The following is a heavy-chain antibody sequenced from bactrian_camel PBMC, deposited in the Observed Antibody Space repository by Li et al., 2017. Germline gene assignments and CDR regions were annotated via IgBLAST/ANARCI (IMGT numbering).Heavy chain of an antibody. D-gene: IGHD2*01. CDR2: INGDDRT. Sequence: HVQLVESGGGSVQAGGSLKLSCTVSKYTIGTYCMGWFRQNPGNEREWVASINGDDRTNYANSVKGRFTISQDSATNTLYLLMNSLKSEDTSIYYCAADPGSGGSCSPNLPLTTDANYFVGQGTQVTV. CDR1: KYTIGTYC. J-gene: IGHJ4*01. V-gene: IGHV3S55*01.